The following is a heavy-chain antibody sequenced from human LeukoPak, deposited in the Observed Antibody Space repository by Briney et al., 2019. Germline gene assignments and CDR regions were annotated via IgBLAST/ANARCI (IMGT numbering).Heavy chain of an antibody. CDR2: IYYSGDT. CDR1: RGSISGYS. J-gene: IGHJ6*03. Sequence: SETLSLTCTVSRGSISGYSWSWIRQSPGGGLEWIGYIYYSGDTAYNPSLRSRVTLSVDTSKIQISLKLNSVTAADTAVYYCARLRDYYYNYMDVWGKGTTVTISS. CDR3: ARLRDYYYNYMDV. V-gene: IGHV4-59*08.